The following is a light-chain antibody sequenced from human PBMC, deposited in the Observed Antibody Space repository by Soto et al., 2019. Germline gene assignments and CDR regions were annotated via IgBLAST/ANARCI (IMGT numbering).Light chain of an antibody. CDR1: SSDVGGYKY. CDR3: SLYTSSRSLV. CDR2: EVN. Sequence: QSALTQPASVSGSPGQSITISCAGVSSDVGGYKYVSWYQQHPGKAPKLMIFEVNNRPSVVSSRFSGSESGNTASLTISDLQAEDVADYYCSLYTSSRSLVFGGGTKLTVL. V-gene: IGLV2-14*01. J-gene: IGLJ2*01.